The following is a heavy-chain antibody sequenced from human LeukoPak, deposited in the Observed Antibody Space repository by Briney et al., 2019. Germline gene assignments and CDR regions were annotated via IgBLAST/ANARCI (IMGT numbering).Heavy chain of an antibody. CDR1: GFSFSSYA. J-gene: IGHJ4*02. CDR2: ISGSGGST. D-gene: IGHD4-11*01. CDR3: AKDLNYGFDY. Sequence: GGSLRLSCAASGFSFSSYAMTWVRQAPGKGLEWVSAISGSGGSTYYADSVKGRFTISRDNSNNTLYLQMNSLRAGDTAVYYCAKDLNYGFDYWGQGTLVTVSS. V-gene: IGHV3-23*01.